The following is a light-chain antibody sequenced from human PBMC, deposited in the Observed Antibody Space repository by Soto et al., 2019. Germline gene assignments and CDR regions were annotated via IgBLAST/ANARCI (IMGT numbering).Light chain of an antibody. CDR1: QSIGDT. CDR3: QQYNDMSSLT. J-gene: IGKJ4*01. CDR2: GSS. V-gene: IGKV3-15*01. Sequence: DIQMTQSPSTLPASVGDRVTITCRASQSIGDTLALYQHKPGQAPRLHIYGSSSRVLGFPARFSGSGSGSGFTLTISILQSDDFAFYYCQQYNDMSSLTFGGGTKVDIK.